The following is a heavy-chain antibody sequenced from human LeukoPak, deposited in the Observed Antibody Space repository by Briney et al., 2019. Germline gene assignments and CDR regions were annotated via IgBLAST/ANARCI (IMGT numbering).Heavy chain of an antibody. CDR1: GGSISSYY. V-gene: IGHV4-59*12. D-gene: IGHD6-19*01. Sequence: SETLSLTCTVSGGSISSYYWSWIRQPPGKGLEWIGYIYYSGSTNYNPSLKSRVTISVDTSKNQFPLKLSSVTAADTAVYYCARWGIAVAGTGDYWGQGTLVTVSS. CDR3: ARWGIAVAGTGDY. J-gene: IGHJ4*02. CDR2: IYYSGST.